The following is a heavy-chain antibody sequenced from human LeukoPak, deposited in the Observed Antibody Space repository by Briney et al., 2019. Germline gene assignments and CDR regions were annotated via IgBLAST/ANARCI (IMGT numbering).Heavy chain of an antibody. J-gene: IGHJ4*02. Sequence: PGGSLRLSCAASRFIFSSYAMNWVRQAPGKGLEWVAVISNDGSNSYYADSVKGRFTISRDNSKNTLYLQMNILRAEDTAVYYCARAFSTTAFDYWGQGTLVTVSS. V-gene: IGHV3-30*04. D-gene: IGHD4-17*01. CDR1: RFIFSSYA. CDR2: ISNDGSNS. CDR3: ARAFSTTAFDY.